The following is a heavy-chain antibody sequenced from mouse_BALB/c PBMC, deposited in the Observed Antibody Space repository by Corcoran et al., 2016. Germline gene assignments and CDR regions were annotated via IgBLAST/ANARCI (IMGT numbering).Heavy chain of an antibody. CDR2: IDPANGST. CDR3: GRWRGGKYVVY. J-gene: IGHJ2*01. V-gene: IGHV14-3*02. D-gene: IGHD2-1*01. Sequence: EVQLQQSGAELVKPGASVKLSCTASGFNIKDTYMHWVKQRPEQGLEWIGRIDPANGSTKYDPKFQGKATMTADTSSNTVYLQLSSLTSEATAVYYCGRWRGGKYVVYWGQGTTVTVSS. CDR1: GFNIKDTY.